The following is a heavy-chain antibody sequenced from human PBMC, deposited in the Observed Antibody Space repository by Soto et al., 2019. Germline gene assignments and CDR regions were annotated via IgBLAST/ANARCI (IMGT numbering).Heavy chain of an antibody. Sequence: SETLSLTCAVSGGSISSTNGWSWVRQPPGTGLECIGQIYHSGNTNYNPSLKSRVTISVDKSNNQFSLKLSSVTVADTAVYYCARAGRGDCSGGSCYSGLYGMDVWGQGTTVT. J-gene: IGHJ6*02. CDR1: GGSISSTNG. CDR3: ARAGRGDCSGGSCYSGLYGMDV. D-gene: IGHD2-15*01. V-gene: IGHV4-4*02. CDR2: IYHSGNT.